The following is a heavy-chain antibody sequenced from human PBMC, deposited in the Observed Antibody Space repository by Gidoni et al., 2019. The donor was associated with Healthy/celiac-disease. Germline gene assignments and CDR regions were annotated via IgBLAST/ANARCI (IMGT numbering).Heavy chain of an antibody. Sequence: QVQLQESGPGLVKPSETLSLTCAVSGYSISSGYYWGWIRQPPGKGLEWIGGLYHSGITYYNPSLKSRVTISVDTSKNQFSLKLSSVTAADTAVYYCARDGPFGAVAASGCFDYWGQGTLVTVSS. D-gene: IGHD6-19*01. CDR3: ARDGPFGAVAASGCFDY. CDR2: LYHSGIT. J-gene: IGHJ4*02. CDR1: GYSISSGYY. V-gene: IGHV4-38-2*02.